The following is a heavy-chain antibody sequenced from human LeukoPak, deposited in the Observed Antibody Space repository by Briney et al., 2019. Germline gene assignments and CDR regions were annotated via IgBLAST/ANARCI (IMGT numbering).Heavy chain of an antibody. CDR2: IIPIFGTA. CDR1: GGTFSSYA. D-gene: IGHD1-14*01. Sequence: SVKVSCKASGGTFSSYAVSWVRQAPGQGLEWMGGIIPIFGTANYAQKFQGRVTITADESTSTAYMELSSLRSEDTAVYYCARVGRRGTPRAFDIWGQGTMVTVSS. J-gene: IGHJ3*02. V-gene: IGHV1-69*13. CDR3: ARVGRRGTPRAFDI.